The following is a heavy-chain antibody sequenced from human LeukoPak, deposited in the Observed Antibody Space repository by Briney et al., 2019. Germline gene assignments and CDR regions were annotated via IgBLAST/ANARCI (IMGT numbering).Heavy chain of an antibody. CDR2: IYYSGST. V-gene: IGHV4-39*07. Sequence: KASETLSLTCTVSGGSISSSSYYWGWIRQPPGKGLEWIGSIYYSGSTYYNPSLKSRVTISVDTSKNQFSLKLSSVTAADTAVYYCARVKGRSGKGTTIDYWGQGTLVTVSS. CDR1: GGSISSSSYY. D-gene: IGHD1-1*01. CDR3: ARVKGRSGKGTTIDY. J-gene: IGHJ4*02.